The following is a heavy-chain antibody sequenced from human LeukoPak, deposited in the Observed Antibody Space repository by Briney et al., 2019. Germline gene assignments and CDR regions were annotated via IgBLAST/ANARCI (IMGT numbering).Heavy chain of an antibody. CDR2: MSSSDDGR. CDR1: GFSFSSYA. CDR3: TSGVIGSAPCDF. J-gene: IGHJ4*02. Sequence: PGGSLRLSCATSGFSFSSYAMSWVRQAPGKGLEWVSAMSSSDDGRYYAASVRVRFTISRYTSRSTLYLQMNSLKTEDSAIYYCTSGVIGSAPCDFWGQGTLVTVSS. V-gene: IGHV3-23*01. D-gene: IGHD2-15*01.